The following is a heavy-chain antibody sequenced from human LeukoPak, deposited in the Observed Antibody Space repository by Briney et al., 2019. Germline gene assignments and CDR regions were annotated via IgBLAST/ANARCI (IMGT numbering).Heavy chain of an antibody. D-gene: IGHD5-24*01. CDR3: TRVGYIDEGIDY. CDR1: GFPFSSYW. J-gene: IGHJ4*02. CDR2: IKQDGSKK. V-gene: IGHV3-7*04. Sequence: GGSLRLSCVASGFPFSSYWMTWVRQAPGKGQEWVANIKQDGSKKSYVDSVKGRFTISRDNAKNSLYLQMNSLRAEDTAIYYCTRVGYIDEGIDYWGQGTLVTVSS.